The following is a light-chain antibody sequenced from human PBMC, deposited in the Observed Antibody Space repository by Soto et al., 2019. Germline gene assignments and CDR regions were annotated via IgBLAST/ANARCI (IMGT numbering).Light chain of an antibody. CDR2: GTS. CDR1: QSVDSRY. V-gene: IGKV3-20*01. Sequence: ETELTQSPGTLSLSPGERATLSCRASQSVDSRYLAWYQQKSGQAPRLLIYGTSNRATGIPDRFSGSASGTNFTLITSSLEPEDSAVYYCQQYGRSPPVTFGGGPKVEIK. CDR3: QQYGRSPPVT. J-gene: IGKJ4*01.